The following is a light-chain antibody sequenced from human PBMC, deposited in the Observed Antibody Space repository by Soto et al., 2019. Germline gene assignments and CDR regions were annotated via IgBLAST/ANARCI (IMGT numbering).Light chain of an antibody. V-gene: IGLV3-21*02. Sequence: SYELTQPPSVSVSPGQTASITCGGDNIGTKSVHGYQQRPGQAPVLVVYDDRDRPSGIPERFSGANSGNTATLTISRVEAGDEADYYCQVWERISDHNFVFGDGTKVTVL. J-gene: IGLJ1*01. CDR3: QVWERISDHNFV. CDR2: DDR. CDR1: NIGTKS.